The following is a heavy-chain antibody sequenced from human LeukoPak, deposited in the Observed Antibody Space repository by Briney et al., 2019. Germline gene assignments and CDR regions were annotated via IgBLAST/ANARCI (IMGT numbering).Heavy chain of an antibody. CDR1: GGSISSYY. J-gene: IGHJ4*02. V-gene: IGHV4-59*08. CDR2: IYYSGST. CDR3: ARRTFGSHDLDY. D-gene: IGHD3-3*02. Sequence: PSETLSLTCTVSGGSISSYYWSWIRQPPGKGLEWIGYIYYSGSTNYNPSLKSRVTISVDTSKNQFSLKLSSVTAADTAVYYCARRTFGSHDLDYWGQGTLVTVSS.